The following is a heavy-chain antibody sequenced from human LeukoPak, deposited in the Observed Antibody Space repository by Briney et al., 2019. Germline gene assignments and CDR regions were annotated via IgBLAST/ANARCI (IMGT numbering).Heavy chain of an antibody. J-gene: IGHJ4*02. CDR1: GFTFSSYG. V-gene: IGHV3-30*03. D-gene: IGHD2/OR15-2a*01. CDR3: VSFYETY. Sequence: GGSLRLSCAASGFTFSSYGMHWVRQAPGKGLEWVAVISYDGSNKYYADSVKGRFTISRDNSKNTLYLQMNSLRAEDTAVYYCVSFYETYWGRGTLVTVSS. CDR2: ISYDGSNK.